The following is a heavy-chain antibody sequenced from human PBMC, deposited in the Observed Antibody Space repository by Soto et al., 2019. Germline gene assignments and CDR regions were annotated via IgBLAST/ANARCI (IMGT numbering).Heavy chain of an antibody. CDR1: GGSISSGGYS. J-gene: IGHJ4*02. CDR2: IYHSGST. V-gene: IGHV4-30-2*01. Sequence: SETLSLTCASSGGSISSGGYSLSWIRQPPGKGLEWIGYIYHSGSTYYNPSLKSRVTISVDRSKNQFSLKLSSVTAADTAVYYCARGQVVAAQHWGQGTLVTVSS. D-gene: IGHD2-15*01. CDR3: ARGQVVAAQH.